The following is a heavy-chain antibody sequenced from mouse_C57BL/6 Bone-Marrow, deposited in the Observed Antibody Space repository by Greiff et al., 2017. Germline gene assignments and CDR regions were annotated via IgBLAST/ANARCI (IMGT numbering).Heavy chain of an antibody. CDR2: INPSGGYT. J-gene: IGHJ1*03. D-gene: IGHD1-1*01. V-gene: IGHV1-7*01. Sequence: VQLQQSGAELAKPGASVKLSCKASGYTFTSYWMHWVKQRPGQGLEWIGDINPSGGYTKYNQKFKDKATLTADKSSSTAYMQLSSLTYEDSAVYYCARGAPGVIYYYGSSSWYFDVWGTGTTVTVSS. CDR3: ARGAPGVIYYYGSSSWYFDV. CDR1: GYTFTSYW.